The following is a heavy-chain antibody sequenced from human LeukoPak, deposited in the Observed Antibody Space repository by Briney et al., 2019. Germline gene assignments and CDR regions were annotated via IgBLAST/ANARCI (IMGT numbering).Heavy chain of an antibody. V-gene: IGHV3-48*04. CDR1: GFTFSSYG. J-gene: IGHJ3*02. D-gene: IGHD6-6*01. CDR3: ARDKWGSSTDAFDI. Sequence: GGSLRLSCAASGFTFSSYGMHWVRQAPGKGLEWVSYISSSGSTIYYADSVKGRFTISRDNAKNSLYLQMNSLRAEDTAVYYCARDKWGSSTDAFDIWGQGTMVTVSS. CDR2: ISSSGSTI.